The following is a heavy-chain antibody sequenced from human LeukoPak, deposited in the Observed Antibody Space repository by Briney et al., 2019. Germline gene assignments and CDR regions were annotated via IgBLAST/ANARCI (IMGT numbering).Heavy chain of an antibody. Sequence: GGSLRLSCAASGFPFSSYAMSWVRQAPGKGLEWVSAISGSGGSTYYADSVKGRFTISRDNSKNTLYLQMNSLRAEDTAVYYCAKAPPGYYYDSSGYSDYWGQGTLVTVSS. J-gene: IGHJ4*02. V-gene: IGHV3-23*01. CDR1: GFPFSSYA. D-gene: IGHD3-22*01. CDR3: AKAPPGYYYDSSGYSDY. CDR2: ISGSGGST.